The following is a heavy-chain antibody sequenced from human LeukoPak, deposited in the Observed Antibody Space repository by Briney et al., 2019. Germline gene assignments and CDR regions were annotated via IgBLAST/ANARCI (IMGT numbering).Heavy chain of an antibody. D-gene: IGHD5-12*01. Sequence: GGFLRLSCAASGFTFSSYGMHWVRQAPGKGLEWVAVISYDGSNKYYADSVKGRFTISRDNSKNTLYLQMNSLRAEDTAVYYCAREYSGYDYFTRYFDYWGQGTLVTVSS. V-gene: IGHV3-30*19. CDR2: ISYDGSNK. J-gene: IGHJ4*02. CDR3: AREYSGYDYFTRYFDY. CDR1: GFTFSSYG.